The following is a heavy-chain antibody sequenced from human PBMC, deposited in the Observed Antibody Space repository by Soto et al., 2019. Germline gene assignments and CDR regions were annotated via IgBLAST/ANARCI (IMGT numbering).Heavy chain of an antibody. CDR2: ISYDGSNK. J-gene: IGHJ6*02. CDR1: GFTFSSYA. CDR3: ARESKGGYSSPHYYYYGMDV. D-gene: IGHD5-18*01. Sequence: GGSLRLSCAASGFTFSSYAMHWVRQAPGKGLEWVAVISYDGSNKYYADSVKGRFTISRDNSKNTLYLQMNSLRAEDTAVYYYARESKGGYSSPHYYYYGMDVWGQGTTVTVSS. V-gene: IGHV3-30-3*01.